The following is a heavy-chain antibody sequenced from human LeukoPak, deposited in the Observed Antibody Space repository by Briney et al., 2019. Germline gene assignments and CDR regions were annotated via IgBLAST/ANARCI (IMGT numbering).Heavy chain of an antibody. Sequence: GGSLRLSCAASGFSLSDHYMDWVRQAPGKELEWVARSRIKADSYITQYAASVKGRFIISRDDSKNSLYLQMDSLKTEDTAVYYCATDRVSGTTGWFDPWGQGTMVTVSS. J-gene: IGHJ5*02. CDR1: GFSLSDHY. D-gene: IGHD1-7*01. CDR3: ATDRVSGTTGWFDP. V-gene: IGHV3-72*01. CDR2: SRIKADSYIT.